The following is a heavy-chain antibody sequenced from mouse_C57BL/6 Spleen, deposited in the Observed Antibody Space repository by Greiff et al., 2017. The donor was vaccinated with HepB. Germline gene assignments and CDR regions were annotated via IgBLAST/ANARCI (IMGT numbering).Heavy chain of an antibody. J-gene: IGHJ4*01. V-gene: IGHV1-26*01. Sequence: EVQLQQSGPELVKPGASVKISCKASGYTFTDYYMNWVKQSHGKSLEWIGDINPNNGGTSYNQKFKGKATLTVDKSSSTAYMELRSLTSEDSAVYYCAGGILRSYYYAMDYWGQGTSVTVSS. CDR3: AGGILRSYYYAMDY. CDR2: INPNNGGT. D-gene: IGHD1-1*01. CDR1: GYTFTDYY.